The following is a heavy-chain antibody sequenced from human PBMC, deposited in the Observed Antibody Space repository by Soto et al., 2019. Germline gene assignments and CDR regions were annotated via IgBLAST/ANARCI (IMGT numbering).Heavy chain of an antibody. J-gene: IGHJ6*02. Sequence: SVNVSCKASGFTFTRSAVQWVRQARGQRLEWVGWIVVDSGNTIHAQKFQERVTITRDMSTSTAYMELRSLRSDDTAVYYCAAVATPHLGYYSGMDVWGQGTTVTVSS. V-gene: IGHV1-58*01. D-gene: IGHD5-12*01. CDR2: IVVDSGNT. CDR1: GFTFTRSA. CDR3: AAVATPHLGYYSGMDV.